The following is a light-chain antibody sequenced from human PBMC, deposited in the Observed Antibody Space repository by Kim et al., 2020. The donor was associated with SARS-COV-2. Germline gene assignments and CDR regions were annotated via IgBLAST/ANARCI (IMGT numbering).Light chain of an antibody. J-gene: IGKJ2*01. Sequence: LAPGEGATLSCRASQSVSNNHLAWYQQKPGQAPSLLIYGASTRATGISDRFSGTGSGSDFTLSITRLEPEDFAVYYCQQYGSSPRTFGQGTKLEIK. CDR2: GAS. V-gene: IGKV3-20*01. CDR3: QQYGSSPRT. CDR1: QSVSNNH.